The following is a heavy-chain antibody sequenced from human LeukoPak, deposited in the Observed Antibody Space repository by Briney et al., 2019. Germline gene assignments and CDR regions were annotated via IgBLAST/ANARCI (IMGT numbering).Heavy chain of an antibody. CDR1: GYTFTGYY. Sequence: SVKVSCKASGYTFTGYYMHWVRQAPGQGLEWMGWINPNSGGTNYAQKFQGRVTMTRDTSISTAYMELSRPRSDDTAVYYCATEPYYYDSSGYYPLGFDYWGQGTLVTVSS. J-gene: IGHJ4*02. V-gene: IGHV1-2*02. CDR3: ATEPYYYDSSGYYPLGFDY. CDR2: INPNSGGT. D-gene: IGHD3-22*01.